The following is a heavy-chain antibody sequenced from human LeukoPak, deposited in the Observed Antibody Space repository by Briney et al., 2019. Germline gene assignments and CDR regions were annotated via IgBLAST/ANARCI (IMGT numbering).Heavy chain of an antibody. D-gene: IGHD3-3*01. J-gene: IGHJ4*02. Sequence: GGSLRLSCAASGFTFSSYAMSWVRQAPGKGLEWVSAISGSGGSTYYADSVKGRFTISRDNSKNTLYLQMNSLRAEDTAVYYCAKTYYDFWSGYSTGASFDYWGQGTLVTVSS. CDR3: AKTYYDFWSGYSTGASFDY. CDR2: ISGSGGST. V-gene: IGHV3-23*01. CDR1: GFTFSSYA.